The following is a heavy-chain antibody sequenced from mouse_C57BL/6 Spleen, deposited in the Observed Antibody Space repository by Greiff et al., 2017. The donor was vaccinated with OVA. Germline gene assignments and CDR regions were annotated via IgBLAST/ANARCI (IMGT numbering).Heavy chain of an antibody. V-gene: IGHV1-82*01. CDR2: IYPGDGDT. Sequence: QVQLQQSGPELVKPGASVKISCKASGYAFSSSWMNWVKQRPGKGLEWIGRIYPGDGDTNYNGKFKGKATLTADKSSSTAYMQLSSLTSEDSAVYFCARGSFALDSSGYVTWFAYWGQGTLVTVSA. D-gene: IGHD3-2*02. CDR1: GYAFSSSW. J-gene: IGHJ3*01. CDR3: ARGSFALDSSGYVTWFAY.